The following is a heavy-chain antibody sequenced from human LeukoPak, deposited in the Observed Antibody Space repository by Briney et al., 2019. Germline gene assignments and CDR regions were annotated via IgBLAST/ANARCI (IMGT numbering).Heavy chain of an antibody. J-gene: IGHJ4*02. D-gene: IGHD1-20*01. V-gene: IGHV3-33*08. Sequence: HPGGSLRLSCAASGFRFSAYWMSWVRQAPGKGLEWVAVIWYDGSNQYYADSVKGRFTISRDNSRNTLYLQMNSLRAEDTAVYYCARDHNWNCDYWGQGTLVTVSS. CDR2: IWYDGSNQ. CDR1: GFRFSAYW. CDR3: ARDHNWNCDY.